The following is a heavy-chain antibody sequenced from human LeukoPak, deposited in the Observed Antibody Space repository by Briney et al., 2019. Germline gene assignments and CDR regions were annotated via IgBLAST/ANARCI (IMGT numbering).Heavy chain of an antibody. CDR2: IIPILGIA. CDR1: GGTFSSYA. CDR3: AREGHDYGDNTPDY. V-gene: IGHV1-69*04. J-gene: IGHJ4*02. Sequence: GASVKVSCKASGGTFSSYAISWVRQAPGQGLEWMGRIIPILGIANYAQKFQGRVTMTTDTSTNLAYMELRSLRYDDTAVYYCAREGHDYGDNTPDYWGRGTLVTVSS. D-gene: IGHD4-17*01.